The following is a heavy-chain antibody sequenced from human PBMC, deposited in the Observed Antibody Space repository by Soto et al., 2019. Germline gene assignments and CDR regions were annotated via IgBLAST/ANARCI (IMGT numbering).Heavy chain of an antibody. D-gene: IGHD2-2*02. CDR2: IDPSDSYT. CDR1: GYSFTSYW. Sequence: GVSLKISCKGSGYSFTSYWISWVRQMPGKGLEWMGRIDPSDSYTNYSPSFQGHVTISADKSISTAYLQWSSLKASDTAMYYCARIVVVPAAIDYYYGMDVWGQGTTVTVSS. J-gene: IGHJ6*02. V-gene: IGHV5-10-1*01. CDR3: ARIVVVPAAIDYYYGMDV.